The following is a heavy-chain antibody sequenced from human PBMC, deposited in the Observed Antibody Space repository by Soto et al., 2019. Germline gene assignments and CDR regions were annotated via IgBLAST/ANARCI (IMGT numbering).Heavy chain of an antibody. CDR2: LYTSGTT. CDR3: ARERASGFGMEF. Sequence: PSQTISLRCNVSGGSIRSHYGSWIRQHAGKALEWIGRLYTSGTTNYPPSRKSRATMLVDTSKNQFSLILSSVTAADTAVYYCARERASGFGMEFWGQGSTVTVSS. D-gene: IGHD3-3*01. V-gene: IGHV4-4*07. J-gene: IGHJ6*02. CDR1: GGSIRSHY.